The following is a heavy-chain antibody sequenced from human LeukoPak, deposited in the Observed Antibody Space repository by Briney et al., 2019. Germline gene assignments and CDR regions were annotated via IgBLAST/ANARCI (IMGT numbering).Heavy chain of an antibody. V-gene: IGHV3-7*01. J-gene: IGHJ4*02. D-gene: IGHD6-13*01. Sequence: GGSLRLSCAASGFTFSSYWMSWVRQAPGKGLEWVANIKQDGSEKYYVDSVKGRFTISRDNAKNSLYLQINSLRAEDTAVYYCARGLTRIAAAGYYFDYWGQGTLVTVSS. CDR2: IKQDGSEK. CDR3: ARGLTRIAAAGYYFDY. CDR1: GFTFSSYW.